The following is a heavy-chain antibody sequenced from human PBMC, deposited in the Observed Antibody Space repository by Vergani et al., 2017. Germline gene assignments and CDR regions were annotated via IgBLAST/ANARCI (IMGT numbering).Heavy chain of an antibody. V-gene: IGHV4-61*02. CDR1: GGSISSGGYY. Sequence: QLQLQESGSGLVKPSQTLSLTCAVSGGSISSGGYYWSWIRQPAGKGLEWIGRIYTSGSTNYNPSLKSRVTISVDTSKNQFSLKLSSVTAADTAVYYCAISYSSGWYADDYWGQGTLVTVSS. D-gene: IGHD6-19*01. J-gene: IGHJ4*02. CDR3: AISYSSGWYADDY. CDR2: IYTSGST.